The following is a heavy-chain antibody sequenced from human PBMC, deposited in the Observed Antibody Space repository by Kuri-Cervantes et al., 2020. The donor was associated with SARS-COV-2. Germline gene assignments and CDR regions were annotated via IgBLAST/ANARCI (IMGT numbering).Heavy chain of an antibody. J-gene: IGHJ3*02. D-gene: IGHD2-2*03. CDR1: EFTFDDYD. CDR2: INWNGGST. V-gene: IGHV3-20*04. Sequence: GESLKISCSASEFTFDDYDMSWVRQAPGKGLEWVTGINWNGGSTGYADSVKGRFTFSRDNAKNSLYLQMNSLRAEDTAVYYCATTDYGYCSSTSRTRRPRCAFDIWGQGTMVTVSS. CDR3: ATTDYGYCSSTSRTRRPRCAFDI.